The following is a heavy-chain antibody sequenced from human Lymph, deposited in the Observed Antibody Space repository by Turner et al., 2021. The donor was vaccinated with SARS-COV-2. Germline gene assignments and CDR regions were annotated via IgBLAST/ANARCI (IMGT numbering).Heavy chain of an antibody. J-gene: IGHJ5*02. CDR1: GGPFSSYA. Sequence: QVQLVQSGAEVKKPWSSVKGPCQAFGGPFSSYAITWGRQAPGQGLEWMGGIIPILAIANYAQKFQGRVTITADKSTSTAYMELSSLRSEDTAVYYCARDSPYCSSTSCYDPWGQGTLVTVSS. V-gene: IGHV1-69*10. CDR3: ARDSPYCSSTSCYDP. D-gene: IGHD2-2*01. CDR2: IIPILAIA.